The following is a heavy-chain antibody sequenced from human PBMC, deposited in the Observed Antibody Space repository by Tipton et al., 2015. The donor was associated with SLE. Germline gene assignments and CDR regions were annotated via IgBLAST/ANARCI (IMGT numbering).Heavy chain of an antibody. CDR1: GGSIRSSRHF. D-gene: IGHD2-8*01. Sequence: LRLSCTVSGGSIRSSRHFWGWIRQPPGKGLEWIGVLYYSGNTYYNPSLKSPVTLSIDTSKNQFSLKMRSVTAADTAVYFCARGYCSDGVCYGFGFFHYWGQGNLVTVSS. CDR3: ARGYCSDGVCYGFGFFHY. V-gene: IGHV4-39*07. CDR2: LYYSGNT. J-gene: IGHJ4*02.